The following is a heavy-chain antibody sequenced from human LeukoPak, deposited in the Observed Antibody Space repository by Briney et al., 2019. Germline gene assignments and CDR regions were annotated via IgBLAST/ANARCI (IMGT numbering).Heavy chain of an antibody. Sequence: GGSLRLSCAASGFTFSSYWMSWVRQAPGKGLEWVANIKQDGSEKYYVDSVKGRFTISRDNAKNSLYLQMNSLRAEDTAVYYCARGGVDYDFWSGSSDYWGQGTLVTVSS. CDR1: GFTFSSYW. CDR2: IKQDGSEK. V-gene: IGHV3-7*01. CDR3: ARGGVDYDFWSGSSDY. D-gene: IGHD3-3*01. J-gene: IGHJ4*02.